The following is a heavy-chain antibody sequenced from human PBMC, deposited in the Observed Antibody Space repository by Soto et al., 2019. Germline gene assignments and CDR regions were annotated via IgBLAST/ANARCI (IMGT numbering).Heavy chain of an antibody. CDR1: GGSISSGGYY. V-gene: IGHV4-31*03. Sequence: SETLSLTCTVSGGSISSGGYYWSWIRQHPGKGLEWIGYIYYSGSTYYNPSLKSRVTISVDTSKNQFSLKLSSVTAADTAVYCCARVLFGRGNWFDPWGQGTLVTVSS. J-gene: IGHJ5*02. CDR3: ARVLFGRGNWFDP. CDR2: IYYSGST. D-gene: IGHD3-3*01.